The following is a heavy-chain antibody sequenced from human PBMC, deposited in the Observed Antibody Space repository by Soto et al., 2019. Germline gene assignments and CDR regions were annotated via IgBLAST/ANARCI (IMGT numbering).Heavy chain of an antibody. CDR2: MNPNSGNT. CDR3: ARIKIRSDRDYYYYGMDV. V-gene: IGHV1-8*01. J-gene: IGHJ6*02. D-gene: IGHD3-16*01. CDR1: GYTFTSYD. Sequence: QVQLVQSGAEVKKPGASVKVSCKASGYTFTSYDINWVRQATGQGLEWMGWMNPNSGNTGYAQKFQGRVTMTRNTSISTAYMELSSLRSEDTAVYYFARIKIRSDRDYYYYGMDVWGQGTTVTVSS.